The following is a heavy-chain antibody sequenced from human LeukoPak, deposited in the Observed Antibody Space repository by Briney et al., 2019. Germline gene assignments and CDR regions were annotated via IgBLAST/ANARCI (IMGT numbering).Heavy chain of an antibody. CDR3: ATDPLWELLMNDAFDI. J-gene: IGHJ3*02. CDR1: GFTFSSYS. CDR2: ISSSSSYI. D-gene: IGHD1-26*01. Sequence: GGSLRLSCAASGFTFSSYSMNWVRQAPGKGREWVSSISSSSSYIYYADSVKGRFTISRDNAKNSLYLQMNSLRAEDTAVYYCATDPLWELLMNDAFDIWGQGTMVTVSS. V-gene: IGHV3-21*01.